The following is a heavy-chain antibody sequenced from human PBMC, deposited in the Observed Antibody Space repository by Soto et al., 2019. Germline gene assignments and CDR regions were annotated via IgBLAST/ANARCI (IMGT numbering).Heavy chain of an antibody. CDR2: IIGSGGST. V-gene: IGHV3-23*01. CDR3: AKTWGGGSGWYFHY. D-gene: IGHD6-19*01. CDR1: GVTCSSYA. J-gene: IGHJ4*02. Sequence: XGSLRRSCSASGVTCSSYAMSWVRQAPGKGLEWVSAIIGSGGSTYYADSVKGRFTISRDNSKNTLYLQMNSLRAEDTAVYYCAKTWGGGSGWYFHYWGQGALATLS.